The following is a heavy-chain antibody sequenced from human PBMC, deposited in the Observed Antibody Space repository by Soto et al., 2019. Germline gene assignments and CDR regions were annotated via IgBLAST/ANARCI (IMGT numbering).Heavy chain of an antibody. CDR3: ARGSIAAAGKDDY. J-gene: IGHJ4*02. CDR1: GFTFSDYY. Sequence: GGSLRLSCAASGFTFSDYYMSWIRQAPGKGLEWVSSISGSSDYIYYSDSVKGRFAISRDNAKSSLYLQMNSLRAEDTAVYYCARGSIAAAGKDDYWGQGTLVTVSS. D-gene: IGHD6-13*01. CDR2: ISGSSDYI. V-gene: IGHV3-11*06.